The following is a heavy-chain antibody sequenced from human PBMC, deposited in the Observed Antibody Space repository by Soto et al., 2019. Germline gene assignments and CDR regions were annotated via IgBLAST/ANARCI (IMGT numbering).Heavy chain of an antibody. V-gene: IGHV4-38-2*01. Sequence: ETLSLTCAVSGYSISSGYYWGWIRQPPGKGLEWIGSIYHSGSTYYNPSLKSRVTISVDTSKNQFSLKLSSVTAADTAVYYCARAQDIVVVPAGPPYYFDYWGQGTLVTVSS. D-gene: IGHD2-2*01. CDR2: IYHSGST. CDR3: ARAQDIVVVPAGPPYYFDY. J-gene: IGHJ4*02. CDR1: GYSISSGYY.